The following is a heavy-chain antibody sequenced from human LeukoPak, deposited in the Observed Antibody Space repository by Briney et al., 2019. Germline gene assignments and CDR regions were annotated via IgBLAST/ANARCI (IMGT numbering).Heavy chain of an antibody. CDR2: IIPILGIA. V-gene: IGHV1-69*04. CDR3: ARDPDTAMVHFDY. J-gene: IGHJ4*02. CDR1: GGTFSSYA. Sequence: SVKVSCKASGGTFSSYAISWVRQAPGQGLEWMGRIIPILGIANYAQKFQGRVTITADKSTSTAYMELSSPRSEDTAVYYCARDPDTAMVHFDYWGQGTLVTVSS. D-gene: IGHD5-18*01.